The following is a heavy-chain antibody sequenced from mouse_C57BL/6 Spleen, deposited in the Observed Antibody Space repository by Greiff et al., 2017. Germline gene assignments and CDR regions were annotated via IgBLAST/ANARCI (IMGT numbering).Heavy chain of an antibody. J-gene: IGHJ4*01. D-gene: IGHD2-5*01. V-gene: IGHV1-63*01. CDR2: IYPGGGYT. CDR3: ARGGSNYRDYYAMDY. CDR1: GYTFTNYW. Sequence: QVQLQQSGAELVRPGTSVKMSCKASGYTFTNYWIGWAKQRPGHGLEWIGDIYPGGGYTNYNEKFKGKATLTADKSSSTAYMQFSSLISEDSAIYYCARGGSNYRDYYAMDYWGQGTSVTVSS.